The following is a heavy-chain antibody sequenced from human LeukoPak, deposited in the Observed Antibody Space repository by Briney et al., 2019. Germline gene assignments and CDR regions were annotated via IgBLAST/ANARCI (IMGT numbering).Heavy chain of an antibody. CDR1: GFTFSSYG. V-gene: IGHV3-30*02. CDR2: IRYDGSNK. D-gene: IGHD6-19*01. CDR3: ARDRSSGWYQDY. Sequence: PGGSLRLSCAASGFTFSSYGMHWVRQAPGKGLEWVAFIRYDGSNKYYADSVKGRFTISRDNSKNTLYLQMGSLRAEDMAVYYCARDRSSGWYQDYWGQGTLVTVSS. J-gene: IGHJ4*02.